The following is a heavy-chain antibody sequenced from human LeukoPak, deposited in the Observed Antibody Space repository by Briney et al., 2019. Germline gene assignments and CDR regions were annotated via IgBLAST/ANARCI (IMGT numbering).Heavy chain of an antibody. J-gene: IGHJ6*02. CDR2: IYYSGST. V-gene: IGHV4-31*03. Sequence: SQTLSLTCTVSGGSISSGGYYWSWIRQHPGKGLEWIGYIYYSGSTYYNPSLKSRVTISVDTSKNQFSLKLSSVTAADTAVYYCARGTDTRYCSSTSCLDQLYDYYGMDVWGQGTTVTVSS. D-gene: IGHD2-2*01. CDR3: ARGTDTRYCSSTSCLDQLYDYYGMDV. CDR1: GGSISSGGYY.